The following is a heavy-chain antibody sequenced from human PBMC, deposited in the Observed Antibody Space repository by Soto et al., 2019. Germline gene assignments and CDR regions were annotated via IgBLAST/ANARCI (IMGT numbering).Heavy chain of an antibody. V-gene: IGHV3-23*01. CDR3: AKDSSYYYDSSGYTGP. J-gene: IGHJ5*02. D-gene: IGHD3-22*01. CDR1: GFTFSSYA. CDR2: ISGSGGST. Sequence: PGGSLRLSCAASGFTFSSYAMSWVRQAPGKGLEWVSAISGSGGSTYYADSVKGRFTISRDNSKNTLYLQMNSLRAEDTAVYYCAKDSSYYYDSSGYTGPWGQGTLVTVSS.